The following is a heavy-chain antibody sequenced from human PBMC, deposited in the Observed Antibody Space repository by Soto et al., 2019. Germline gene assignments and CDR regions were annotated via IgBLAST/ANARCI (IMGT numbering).Heavy chain of an antibody. V-gene: IGHV1-3*01. CDR2: INAGNGNT. D-gene: IGHD6-19*01. CDR3: SRERTIAVAGNYYYYGMDV. Sequence: GASVKVSCKASGYTFTSYAMHWVRQAPGQRLEWMGWINAGNGNTKYAQKFQGWVTMTRDTSISTAYMELSRLRSDDTAVYYCSRERTIAVAGNYYYYGMDVWGQGTTVTVSS. CDR1: GYTFTSYA. J-gene: IGHJ6*02.